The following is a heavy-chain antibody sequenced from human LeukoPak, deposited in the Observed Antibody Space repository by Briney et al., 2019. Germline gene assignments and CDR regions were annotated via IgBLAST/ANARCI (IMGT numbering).Heavy chain of an antibody. J-gene: IGHJ4*02. CDR2: ISGSGGST. CDR1: GFTFSSYG. V-gene: IGHV3-23*01. D-gene: IGHD5-24*01. Sequence: GGSLRHSCAASGFTFSSYGMHWVRQAPGKGLEWVSAISGSGGSTYYADSVKGRFTISRDNSKNTLYLQMNSLRAEDTAVYYCAKFERWLQPAFDYWGQGTLVTVSS. CDR3: AKFERWLQPAFDY.